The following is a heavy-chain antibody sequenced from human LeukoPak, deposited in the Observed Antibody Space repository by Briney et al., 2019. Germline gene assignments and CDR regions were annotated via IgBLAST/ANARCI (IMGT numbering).Heavy chain of an antibody. J-gene: IGHJ4*02. Sequence: GGSLRLSCAASGLTFSSHWMTWVRQAPGKGLEWVAIISPDASYKKYVDSVKGRFTISRDNAENSLYLQMNTLRVEDTAVYYCARGATYGGGDYWGRGTLVTVSS. V-gene: IGHV3-7*01. D-gene: IGHD4-23*01. CDR1: GLTFSSHW. CDR2: ISPDASYK. CDR3: ARGATYGGGDY.